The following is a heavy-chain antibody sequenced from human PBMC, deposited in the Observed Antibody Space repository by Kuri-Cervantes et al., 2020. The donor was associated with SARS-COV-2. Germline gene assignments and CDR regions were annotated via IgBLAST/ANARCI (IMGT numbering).Heavy chain of an antibody. V-gene: IGHV4-38-2*02. Sequence: GSLRLSCTVSGYSISSGYYWGWIRQPPGKGLEWIGSIYHSGSTYYNPSLKSRVTISVDTSKNQFSLKLSSVTAADTAVYYCARGNFPPYDFWSGYYTYYFDYWGQGTLVTVSS. CDR3: ARGNFPPYDFWSGYYTYYFDY. CDR2: IYHSGST. J-gene: IGHJ4*02. CDR1: GYSISSGYY. D-gene: IGHD3-3*01.